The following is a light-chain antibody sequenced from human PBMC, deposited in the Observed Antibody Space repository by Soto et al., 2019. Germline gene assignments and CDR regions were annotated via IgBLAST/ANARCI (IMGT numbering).Light chain of an antibody. J-gene: IGKJ1*01. V-gene: IGKV3-20*01. CDR2: GAS. CDR1: QSVSSNY. Sequence: EIVLTQSPGTLSLSPGERATLSCRASQSVSSNYLAWYQQKPGQAPRLLIYGASSRATGIPDRFSGSGSGTDFTLTISSLEPEDFAVYYCQQYDNWPLTFGQGTKVEIK. CDR3: QQYDNWPLT.